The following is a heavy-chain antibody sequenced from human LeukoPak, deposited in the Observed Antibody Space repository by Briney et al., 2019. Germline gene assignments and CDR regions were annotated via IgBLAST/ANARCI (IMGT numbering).Heavy chain of an antibody. CDR1: GYTFTSYS. Sequence: ASVRVSCKASGYTFTSYSINWVRQAPGQGLEGMGWISTYNGNTNYAQKLQGRVTMTTDTSTSTAYMELRSLRSDDTAVYYCAKDRWRDGSSSFDNWGQGTLVTVSS. D-gene: IGHD6-6*01. J-gene: IGHJ4*02. CDR3: AKDRWRDGSSSFDN. CDR2: ISTYNGNT. V-gene: IGHV1-18*01.